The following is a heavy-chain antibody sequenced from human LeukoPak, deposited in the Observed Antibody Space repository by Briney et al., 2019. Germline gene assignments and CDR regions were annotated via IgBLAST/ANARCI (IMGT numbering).Heavy chain of an antibody. D-gene: IGHD5-12*01. CDR2: IYYTGST. V-gene: IGHV4-59*01. Sequence: SETLSLTCTVSGGSISTYYWTWVRQPPGKGLEWIGYIYYTGSTNYNPSLKSRVTISVDTSKNQFSLKLSSVTAADTAVYYCARVYGSGYDFRGAFDIWGQGTMVTVSS. J-gene: IGHJ3*02. CDR3: ARVYGSGYDFRGAFDI. CDR1: GGSISTYY.